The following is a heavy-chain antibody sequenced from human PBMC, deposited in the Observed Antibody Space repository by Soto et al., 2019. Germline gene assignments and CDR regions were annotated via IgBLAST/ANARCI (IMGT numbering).Heavy chain of an antibody. CDR3: VSGGHGSGSYLGSY. D-gene: IGHD3-10*01. CDR2: IRQDGGAQ. CDR1: GFTFTTYW. V-gene: IGHV3-7*03. J-gene: IGHJ4*02. Sequence: EVQLVESGGGLAQPGGSLRLSCVASGFTFTTYWMSWVRQAPGKGLEWVANIRQDGGAQYYVDSVKGRFTISRDNAQNSVYLQMDSLRAEDTAVYYCVSGGHGSGSYLGSYWGPGILVTVSS.